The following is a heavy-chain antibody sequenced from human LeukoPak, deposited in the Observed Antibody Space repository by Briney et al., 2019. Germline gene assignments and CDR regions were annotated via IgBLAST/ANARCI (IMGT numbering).Heavy chain of an antibody. CDR3: AKTQWKVGATDYFDY. CDR1: GFAFNNYA. V-gene: IGHV3-23*01. D-gene: IGHD1-26*01. Sequence: GGSLRLSCAASGFAFNNYAMTWVRQAPGKGLEWVSNINDNGGQTYYADSVKGRFTISRENSKNTLFLQMDSLRAEDTAVYYCAKTQWKVGATDYFDYWGQGILVTVSS. CDR2: INDNGGQT. J-gene: IGHJ4*02.